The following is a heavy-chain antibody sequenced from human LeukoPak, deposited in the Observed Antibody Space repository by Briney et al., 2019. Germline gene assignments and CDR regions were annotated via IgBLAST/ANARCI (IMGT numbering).Heavy chain of an antibody. CDR3: ARDRGSYFSDAFDI. D-gene: IGHD1-26*01. CDR1: GYTFTGYY. Sequence: ASVKVSCKASGYTFTGYYMHWVRQAPGQGLEWMGWINPNSGCTNYAQKVQGRVTMTRDTSISTAYMELSRLRSDDTAVYYCARDRGSYFSDAFDIWGQGTMVTVSS. J-gene: IGHJ3*02. CDR2: INPNSGCT. V-gene: IGHV1-2*02.